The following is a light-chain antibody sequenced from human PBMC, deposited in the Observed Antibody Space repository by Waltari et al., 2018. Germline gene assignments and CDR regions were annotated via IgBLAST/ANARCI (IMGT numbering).Light chain of an antibody. J-gene: IGKJ1*01. Sequence: DIQMTQSPSTLSASVGDRVTITCRASQSISSWLAWYQQKPGKAPKLLIYKASSLESRVASRFSGRGSGTEFTLTISSLQPDDFATYYCQQYNSYLWTFGQGTKVEIK. CDR1: QSISSW. CDR3: QQYNSYLWT. V-gene: IGKV1-5*03. CDR2: KAS.